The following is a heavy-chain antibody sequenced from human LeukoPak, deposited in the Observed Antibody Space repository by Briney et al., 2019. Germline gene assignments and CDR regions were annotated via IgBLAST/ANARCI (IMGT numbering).Heavy chain of an antibody. CDR3: ARKLRLGGNWFDP. Sequence: ASVKVSCKTSGGTFTSYAITWVRQAPGQGLEWMGKIIPISGTTNYAQKFQCRVTFTADESTSTAYMELSSLRSEDTALYYCARKLRLGGNWFDPWGQGTLVTVSS. CDR1: GGTFTSYA. D-gene: IGHD1-26*01. V-gene: IGHV1-69*13. CDR2: IIPISGTT. J-gene: IGHJ5*02.